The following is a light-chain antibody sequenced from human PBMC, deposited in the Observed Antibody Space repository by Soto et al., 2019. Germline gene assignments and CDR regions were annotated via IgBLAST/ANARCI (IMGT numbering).Light chain of an antibody. CDR1: QDISNY. CDR2: DAS. V-gene: IGKV1-33*01. Sequence: DIQMTPSPSFLTASVRYRFTITCQASQDISNYLNWYQQKPGKAPKLLIYDASNLETGVPSRFSGSGSGTEFTLAINSLQPDDFATYYCQQYHRSSITFGQRTRLEIK. J-gene: IGKJ5*01. CDR3: QQYHRSSIT.